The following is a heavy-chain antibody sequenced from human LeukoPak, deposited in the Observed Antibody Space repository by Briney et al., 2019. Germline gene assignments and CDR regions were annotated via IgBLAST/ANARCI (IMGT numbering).Heavy chain of an antibody. CDR2: ISSSRSYI. CDR3: ARDKSRTSSYCSGGSCYSGEGAFDI. D-gene: IGHD2-15*01. J-gene: IGHJ3*02. Sequence: PGGSLRLSCAASGFTFSSYSMNWVRQAPGKGLEWVSSISSSRSYIYYADSVKGRCTSARDNAKNSLYLQMNSLRAEDTAVYYCARDKSRTSSYCSGGSCYSGEGAFDIWGQGTMVTVSS. V-gene: IGHV3-21*01. CDR1: GFTFSSYS.